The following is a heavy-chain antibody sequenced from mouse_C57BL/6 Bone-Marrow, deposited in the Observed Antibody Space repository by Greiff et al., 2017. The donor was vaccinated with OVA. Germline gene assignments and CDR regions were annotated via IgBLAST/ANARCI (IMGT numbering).Heavy chain of an antibody. CDR3: TRDYSNYYAMDY. CDR2: IDTETGGT. J-gene: IGHJ4*01. CDR1: GYTFTDYE. V-gene: IGHV1-15*01. Sequence: VQLQQSGAELVRPGASVTLSCTASGYTFTDYEMHWVKQTPVHGLEWIGAIDTETGGTDYTQTFKGKAILTADKSSSTAYMELRSLTSEDSARYCSTRDYSNYYAMDYWGQGPPVTVSS. D-gene: IGHD2-5*01.